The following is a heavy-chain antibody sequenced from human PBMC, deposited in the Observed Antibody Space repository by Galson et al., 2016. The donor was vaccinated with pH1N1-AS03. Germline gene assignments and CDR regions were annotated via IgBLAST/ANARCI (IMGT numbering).Heavy chain of an antibody. CDR2: INHSGST. Sequence: TLSLTCAVYGGSFNNYYWNWIRQPPGKGLEWVGEINHSGSTDYNPSLKSRVTISVDPSKNQISLNLNSVTAADTAVYYCARGPYSSGWYRGRNAFDIWGQGTMVTVSS. J-gene: IGHJ3*02. CDR1: GGSFNNYY. V-gene: IGHV4-34*01. CDR3: ARGPYSSGWYRGRNAFDI. D-gene: IGHD6-19*01.